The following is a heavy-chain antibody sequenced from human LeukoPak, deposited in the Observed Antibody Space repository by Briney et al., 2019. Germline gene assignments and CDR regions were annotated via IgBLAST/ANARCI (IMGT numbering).Heavy chain of an antibody. CDR1: GFNFDDYA. D-gene: IGHD5-24*01. V-gene: IGHV3-9*01. J-gene: IGHJ2*01. CDR3: TRRAARWQFDL. Sequence: GRSLRLSCAVSGFNFDDYAMHWVRQAPGRGLEWVSGINWKTGNGIYADSVKGRFTISRDNAKSSLYLQMSSLRAEDTALYYCTRRAARWQFDLWGRGTLLTVSS. CDR2: INWKTGNG.